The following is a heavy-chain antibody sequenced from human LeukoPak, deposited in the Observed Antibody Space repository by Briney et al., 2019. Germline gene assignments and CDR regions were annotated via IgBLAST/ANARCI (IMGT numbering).Heavy chain of an antibody. CDR1: GFSFSSYA. Sequence: GGSLRLSCAASGFSFSSYAMSWFRQAPGKGLEWVPAISGSGGSTYYADSVKGRFTLSRDNSKNTLYLQMNSLRAEDTAVYYCAKGGARAAVTGYFDYWGQGTLVTVSS. CDR2: ISGSGGST. CDR3: AKGGARAAVTGYFDY. V-gene: IGHV3-23*01. D-gene: IGHD6-13*01. J-gene: IGHJ4*02.